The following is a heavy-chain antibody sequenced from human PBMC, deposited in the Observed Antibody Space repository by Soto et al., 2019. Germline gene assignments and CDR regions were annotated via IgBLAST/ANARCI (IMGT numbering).Heavy chain of an antibody. CDR1: GFTFSSYS. D-gene: IGHD2-2*01. V-gene: IGHV3-21*01. J-gene: IGHJ6*02. CDR3: ARGGIVVVPAANYGMDV. CDR2: ISSSSSYI. Sequence: GGSLRLSCAASGFTFSSYSMNWVRQAPGKGLEWVSSISSSSSYIYYADSVKGRFTISRDNAKNSLYLQMNSLRAEDTAVYYCARGGIVVVPAANYGMDVWGQGTLVTVSS.